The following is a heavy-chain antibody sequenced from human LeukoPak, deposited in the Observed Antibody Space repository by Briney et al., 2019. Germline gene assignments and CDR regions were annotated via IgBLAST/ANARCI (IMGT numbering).Heavy chain of an antibody. J-gene: IGHJ2*01. CDR1: GFTFSSYS. CDR3: ARDHRADWYFDL. Sequence: GGSLRLSCAASGFTFSSYSMNWVRQAPGKGLEWVSSISSSSYIYYADSVKGRFTISRDNAKNSLYLRMNSLRAEDTAVYYCARDHRADWYFDLWGRGTLVTVSS. CDR2: ISSSSYI. V-gene: IGHV3-21*01. D-gene: IGHD3-10*01.